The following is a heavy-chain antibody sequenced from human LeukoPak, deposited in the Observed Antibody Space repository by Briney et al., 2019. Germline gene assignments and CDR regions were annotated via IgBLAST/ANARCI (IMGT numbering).Heavy chain of an antibody. CDR3: ARDRGYSGYGLFDY. CDR1: GGTFSSYA. V-gene: IGHV1-69*04. D-gene: IGHD5-12*01. J-gene: IGHJ4*02. CDR2: IIPILGIA. Sequence: GSSVKVSCKASGGTFSSYAISWVRQAPGQGLEWMGRIIPILGIANYAQKFQGRVTITADKSTSTAYMELSSLRSEDTAVYYCARDRGYSGYGLFDYWGQGTLVTVSS.